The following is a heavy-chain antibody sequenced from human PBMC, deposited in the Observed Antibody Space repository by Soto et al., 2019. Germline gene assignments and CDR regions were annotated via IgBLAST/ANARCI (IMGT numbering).Heavy chain of an antibody. CDR3: ARIAVAGTRFDY. J-gene: IGHJ4*02. D-gene: IGHD6-19*01. Sequence: SETLSLTCTVIGGSIRSPNFSWSWIRQHPGKGPEWIGNIYYNGTTTYSPSLESRLTISLDPSKNQFSLTLKSVTAADTAVYYCARIAVAGTRFDYWGQGTLVTVSS. CDR1: GGSIRSPNFS. V-gene: IGHV4-31*03. CDR2: IYYNGTT.